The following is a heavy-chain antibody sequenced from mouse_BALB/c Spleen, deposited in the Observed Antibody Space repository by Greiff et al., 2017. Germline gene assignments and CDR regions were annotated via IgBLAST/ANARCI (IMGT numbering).Heavy chain of an antibody. Sequence: QVQLKESGPGLVAPSQSLSITCTVSGFSLTSYDISWIRQPPGKGLEWLGVIWTGGGTNYNSAFMSRLSISKDNSKSQVFLKMNSLQTDDTAIYYCVRGFTTVVATRGYAMDYWGQGTSVTVSS. CDR1: GFSLTSYD. CDR3: VRGFTTVVATRGYAMDY. J-gene: IGHJ4*01. D-gene: IGHD1-1*01. V-gene: IGHV2-9-2*01. CDR2: IWTGGGT.